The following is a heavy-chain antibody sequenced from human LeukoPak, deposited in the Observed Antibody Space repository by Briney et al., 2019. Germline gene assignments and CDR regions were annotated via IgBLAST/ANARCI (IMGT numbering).Heavy chain of an antibody. CDR3: AKEGDTALVTGYFDL. J-gene: IGHJ2*01. Sequence: ASVKVSCKASGGTFGSYVTSWVRQAPGQGLEWMGGIIPIFGTAHYAQKFQGRLTITADESTSTVYMEMSSLRSEDTAMYYCAKEGDTALVTGYFDLWGRGTLVTVSS. D-gene: IGHD5-18*01. CDR2: IIPIFGTA. CDR1: GGTFGSYV. V-gene: IGHV1-69*13.